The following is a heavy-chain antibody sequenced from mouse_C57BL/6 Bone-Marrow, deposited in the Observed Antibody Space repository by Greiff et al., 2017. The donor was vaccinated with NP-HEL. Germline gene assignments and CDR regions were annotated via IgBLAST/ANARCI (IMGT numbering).Heavy chain of an antibody. CDR1: GYTFTDYN. CDR3: AREGYYGSSNYYAMDY. D-gene: IGHD1-1*01. CDR2: INPNNGGT. V-gene: IGHV1-18*01. Sequence: EVKLMESGPELVKPGASVKIPCKASGYTFTDYNMDWVKQSHGKSLEWIGDINPNNGGTIYNQKFKGKATLTVDKSSSTAYMELRSLTSEDTAVYYCAREGYYGSSNYYAMDYWGQGTSVTVSS. J-gene: IGHJ4*01.